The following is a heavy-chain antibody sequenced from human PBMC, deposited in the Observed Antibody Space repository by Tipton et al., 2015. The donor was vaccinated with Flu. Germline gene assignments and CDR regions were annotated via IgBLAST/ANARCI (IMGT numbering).Heavy chain of an antibody. V-gene: IGHV3-7*01. Sequence: GSLRLSYAASGFTFSTYWMHWVRQAPGKGLEWVANIKEDGSKKYYVDSVKGRFTISRDNAKNSLYLQMNSLRAEDTALYYCARAVGGYDAFWGQGTLVTVSS. J-gene: IGHJ4*02. CDR3: ARAVGGYDAF. CDR2: IKEDGSKK. D-gene: IGHD2-8*02. CDR1: GFTFSTYW.